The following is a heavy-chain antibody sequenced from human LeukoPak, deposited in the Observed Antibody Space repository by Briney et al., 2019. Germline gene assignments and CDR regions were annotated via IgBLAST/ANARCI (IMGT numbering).Heavy chain of an antibody. CDR1: GGSLSGDY. CDR2: INHSGSI. V-gene: IGHV4-34*01. CDR3: ATGDVAARLGH. J-gene: IGHJ5*02. D-gene: IGHD6-6*01. Sequence: SETLSLTCAVYGGSLSGDYLSWIRQPPGKGLEWIGEINHSGSISYNPSLKSRVTISVDTSMNQFSLKVTSVTAADTGVYYCATGDVAARLGHWGQGTLVTVPS.